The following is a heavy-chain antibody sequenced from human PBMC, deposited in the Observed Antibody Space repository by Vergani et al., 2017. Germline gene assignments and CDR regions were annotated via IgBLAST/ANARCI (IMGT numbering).Heavy chain of an antibody. CDR1: GGSISSGGYY. D-gene: IGHD4-23*01. Sequence: QVQLQESGPGLVKPSQTLSLTCTVSGGSISSGGYYWSWIRQHPGKGLEWIGYSHFRGNTNYNPSLKSRVTISVDTSKNQFSLKLSSVTAADTAMYYCAGDLGWGDGGLRWGQGTLVTVSS. CDR2: SHFRGNT. V-gene: IGHV4-61*08. CDR3: AGDLGWGDGGLR. J-gene: IGHJ4*02.